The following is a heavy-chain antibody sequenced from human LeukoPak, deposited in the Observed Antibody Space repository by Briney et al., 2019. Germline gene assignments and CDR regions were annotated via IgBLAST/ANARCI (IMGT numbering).Heavy chain of an antibody. CDR3: AGGGHSGSYYDFDY. CDR1: GGSISSYY. J-gene: IGHJ4*02. Sequence: PSETLSLTCTVSGGSISSYYWSWIRQPPGKGLEWIGYTYYSGSTNYNPSLKSRVTISVDTSKNQFSLKLSSVTAADTAVYYCAGGGHSGSYYDFDYWGQGTLVTVSS. V-gene: IGHV4-59*01. CDR2: TYYSGST. D-gene: IGHD1-26*01.